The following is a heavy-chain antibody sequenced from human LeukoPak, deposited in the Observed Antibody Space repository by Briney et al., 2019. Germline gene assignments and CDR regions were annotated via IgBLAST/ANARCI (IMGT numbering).Heavy chain of an antibody. D-gene: IGHD1-1*01. CDR2: IKQDGSEK. CDR3: ARLVFPDWNPSCYFDL. J-gene: IGHJ2*01. CDR1: GFTFSSYW. Sequence: GGSLRLSCAASGFTFSSYWMSWVRQAPGKGLEWVSNIKQDGSEKYYVDSVKGRFTISRDNAKNSLYLQMNSLRDKDTAVYYCARLVFPDWNPSCYFDLWGRGTLVTVSS. V-gene: IGHV3-7*01.